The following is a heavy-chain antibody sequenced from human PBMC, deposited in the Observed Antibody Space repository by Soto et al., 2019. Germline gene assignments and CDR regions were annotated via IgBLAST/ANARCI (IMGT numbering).Heavy chain of an antibody. CDR2: IYYSGST. CDR3: ARHTAYYYDSSGYSSDY. J-gene: IGHJ4*02. D-gene: IGHD3-22*01. V-gene: IGHV4-39*01. CDR1: GGSISSSSYY. Sequence: SETLSLTCTVSGGSISSSSYYWGWIRQPPGKGLEWIGSIYYSGSTYYNPSLKSRVTISVDTSKNQFSLKLSSVTAADTAVYYCARHTAYYYDSSGYSSDYWGQGTLVTVSS.